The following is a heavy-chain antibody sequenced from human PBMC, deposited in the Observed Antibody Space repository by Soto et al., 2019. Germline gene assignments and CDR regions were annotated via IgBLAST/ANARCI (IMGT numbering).Heavy chain of an antibody. J-gene: IGHJ6*02. CDR3: ARHPYFYGALPSQYRHGMDV. Sequence: QVQLVQSGPEVKRPGSSIKVSCESSGGTFSSYTFSWVRQASGQGLEWMGRIIPIVSMVNSAPKFQGRVTITADKSTNTAYMEMSSLRSEDTAVYYWARHPYFYGALPSQYRHGMDVWGQGTTVTVSS. CDR1: GGTFSSYT. CDR2: IIPIVSMV. V-gene: IGHV1-69*02. D-gene: IGHD4-17*01.